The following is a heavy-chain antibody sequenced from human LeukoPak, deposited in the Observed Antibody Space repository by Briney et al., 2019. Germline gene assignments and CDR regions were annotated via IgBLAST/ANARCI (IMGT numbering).Heavy chain of an antibody. CDR3: ATFPEYYYDSSGYYFFDY. Sequence: GASVKVSCKASGYTFTSYDINWVRQATGQGLEWMGWMNPNSGNTGYAQKFQGRVTMTKNTSISTAYMELSSLRSEDTAVYYCATFPEYYYDSSGYYFFDYWGQGTLVTVSS. CDR2: MNPNSGNT. V-gene: IGHV1-8*01. D-gene: IGHD3-22*01. J-gene: IGHJ4*02. CDR1: GYTFTSYD.